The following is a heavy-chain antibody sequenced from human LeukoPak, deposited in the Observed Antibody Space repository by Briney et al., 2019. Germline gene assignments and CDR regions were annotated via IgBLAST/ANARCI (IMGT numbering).Heavy chain of an antibody. CDR3: ARRQGCSSTSCPPDS. D-gene: IGHD2-2*01. V-gene: IGHV5-51*01. CDR2: IYPGNSDI. CDR1: GYSFASYW. J-gene: IGHJ4*02. Sequence: GESLKISCKGSGYSFASYWIAWVRQMPGKGLEWMGGIYPGNSDITYSPSFQGQVTISADKSVSTAYLQWSSLKASDTAMYYCARRQGCSSTSCPPDSWGQGTLVTVSS.